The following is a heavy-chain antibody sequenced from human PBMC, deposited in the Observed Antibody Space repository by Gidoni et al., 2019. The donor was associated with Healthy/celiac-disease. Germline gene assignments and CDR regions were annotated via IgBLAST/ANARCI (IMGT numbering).Heavy chain of an antibody. CDR1: GGTFSSYA. J-gene: IGHJ6*02. D-gene: IGHD3-3*02. CDR3: VLGFLWYYYYYYGMDV. Sequence: QVQLVQSGAEVKNPGSSVKVSCKASGGTFSSYAISWVRQAPGQGLEWMGGIIPIFGTANYAQKFQGRVTITADESTSTAYMELSSLRSEDTAVYYCVLGFLWYYYYYYGMDVWGQGTTVTVSS. CDR2: IIPIFGTA. V-gene: IGHV1-69*01.